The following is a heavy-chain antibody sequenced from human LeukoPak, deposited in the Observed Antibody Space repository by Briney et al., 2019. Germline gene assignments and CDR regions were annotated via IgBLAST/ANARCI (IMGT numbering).Heavy chain of an antibody. CDR2: ISIYNGNT. CDR1: GYTLSNYG. D-gene: IGHD2-21*02. CDR3: ASNPRGDSWTFDY. V-gene: IGHV1-18*04. Sequence: GASVKVSCKASGYTLSNYGVNWVRQAPGQGLEWMGWISIYNGNTNYAQILQGRVTMTTDTSTSTVYMELRSLRSDDTAVYYRASNPRGDSWTFDYWGQGTLVTVSS. J-gene: IGHJ4*02.